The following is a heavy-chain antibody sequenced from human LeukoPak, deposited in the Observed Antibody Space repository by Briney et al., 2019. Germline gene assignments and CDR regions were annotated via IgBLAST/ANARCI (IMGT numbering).Heavy chain of an antibody. Sequence: EPSETLSLTCAAYGGSFSGYYWSWIRQPPGKGLEWIGEINHSGSTNYNPSLKSRVTISVDTSKNQFSLKLSSVTAADTAVYYCATLRWDAFDIWGQGTMVAVSS. CDR3: ATLRWDAFDI. J-gene: IGHJ3*02. CDR2: INHSGST. V-gene: IGHV4-34*01. D-gene: IGHD4-23*01. CDR1: GGSFSGYY.